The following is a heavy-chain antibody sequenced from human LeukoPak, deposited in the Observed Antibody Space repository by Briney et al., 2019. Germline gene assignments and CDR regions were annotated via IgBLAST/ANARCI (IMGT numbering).Heavy chain of an antibody. V-gene: IGHV1-2*02. J-gene: IGHJ6*03. CDR2: INPNSGGT. CDR1: GYTFTGYY. D-gene: IGHD6-13*01. CDR3: ARAGYSSSPPYYYYYMDV. Sequence: ASVNVSCKASGYTFTGYYMHWVRQAPGQGLEWMGWINPNSGGTNYAQKFQGRVTMTRDTSISTAYMELSRLRSDATAVYYCARAGYSSSPPYYYYYMDVWGKGTTVTVS.